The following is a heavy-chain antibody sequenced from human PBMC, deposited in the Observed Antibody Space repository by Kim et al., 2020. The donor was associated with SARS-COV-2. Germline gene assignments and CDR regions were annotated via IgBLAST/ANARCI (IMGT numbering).Heavy chain of an antibody. CDR1: GYTFTSYA. D-gene: IGHD3-9*01. V-gene: IGHV7-4-1*02. CDR2: INTNTGNP. CDR3: ARAQRYYDILTGYRSGYGMDV. Sequence: ASVKVSCEASGYTFTSYAMNWVRQAPGQGLEWMGWINTNTGNPTYAQGFTGRFVFSLDTSVSTAYLQISSLKAEDTAVYYCARAQRYYDILTGYRSGYGMDVWGQGTTVTVSS. J-gene: IGHJ6*02.